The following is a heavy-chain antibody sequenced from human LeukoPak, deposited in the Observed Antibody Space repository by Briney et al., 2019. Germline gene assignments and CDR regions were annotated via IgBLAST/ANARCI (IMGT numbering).Heavy chain of an antibody. V-gene: IGHV1-2*02. CDR1: GYTFTGDY. D-gene: IGHD6-19*01. J-gene: IGHJ4*02. CDR3: VAAVAVSFDY. Sequence: GASVKVSCKASGYTFTGDYMHWVRQAPGQGLEWMGWINPNSGGTNYAQKFQGRVTLTRDTSINTAYMELSSLRSDDTAVYYCVAAVAVSFDYWGQGTLVTVSS. CDR2: INPNSGGT.